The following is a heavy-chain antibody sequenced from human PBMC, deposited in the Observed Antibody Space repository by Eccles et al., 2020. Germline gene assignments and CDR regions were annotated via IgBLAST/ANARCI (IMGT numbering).Heavy chain of an antibody. CDR3: ISRSDTEFDY. Sequence: KYYADSVKGRFTISRDNSKNTLYLQMNSLRAEDTAVYYCISRSDTEFDYW. D-gene: IGHD6-6*01. V-gene: IGHV3-30*02. CDR2: K. J-gene: IGHJ4*01.